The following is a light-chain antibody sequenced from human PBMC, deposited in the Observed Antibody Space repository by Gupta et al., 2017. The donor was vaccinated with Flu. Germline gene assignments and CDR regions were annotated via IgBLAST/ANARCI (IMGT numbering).Light chain of an antibody. CDR2: DAS. CDR1: QSVSSY. J-gene: IGKJ3*01. CDR3: QQRSTRHRLFT. V-gene: IGKV3-11*01. Sequence: EIVLTQSPATLSLSPGERATLSCRASQSVSSYLAWYQQKPCQAPRLLIYDASNTATGIAARFSGSGCGTGVNLTINSRDPDDFEVYYCQQRSTRHRLFTFGPATKLHIK.